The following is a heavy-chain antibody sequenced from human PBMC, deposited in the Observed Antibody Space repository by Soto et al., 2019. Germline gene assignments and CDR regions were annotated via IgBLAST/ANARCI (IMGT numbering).Heavy chain of an antibody. D-gene: IGHD2-15*01. V-gene: IGHV3-15*01. CDR3: CVVKRLDQYSTSGYWFDP. J-gene: IGHJ5*02. CDR1: GFTFSHAW. Sequence: GSLRLSCAASGFTFSHAWMSWVRQAPGKGLEWVGRIKGKADGETKDYGAPVRGRFTISRDDAKDTLYLQMNSLRIEDTAVYYCCVVKRLDQYSTSGYWFDPWGPGTLVTVSS. CDR2: IKGKADGETK.